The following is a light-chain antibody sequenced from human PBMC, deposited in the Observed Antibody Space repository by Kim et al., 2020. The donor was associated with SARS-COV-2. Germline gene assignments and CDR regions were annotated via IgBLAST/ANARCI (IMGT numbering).Light chain of an antibody. CDR1: QSLSSRK. CDR3: HQHDKAPFT. Sequence: EVVLTQSPGTLSFSPGERATLPCRASQSLSSRKLAWYQQKPGQTPRLVIYETSSRATGIPDRFSGSGYGTDFTLTISNLEPEDFAVYYCHQHDKAPFTFGQGTKLEI. J-gene: IGKJ2*01. CDR2: ETS. V-gene: IGKV3-20*01.